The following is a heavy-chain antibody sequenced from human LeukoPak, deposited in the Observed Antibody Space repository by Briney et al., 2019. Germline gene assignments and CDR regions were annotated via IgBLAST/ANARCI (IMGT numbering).Heavy chain of an antibody. V-gene: IGHV4-34*01. J-gene: IGHJ5*02. CDR1: GGSFSGYY. D-gene: IGHD5-18*01. Sequence: SETLSLTCAVYGGSFSGYYWSWIRQPPGKGLEWIGEINHSGSTNYNPSLKSRVTISVDTSKNQFSLKLSSVTAADTAVYYCARARIQLWLRGARGFDPWGQGTLVTVSS. CDR3: ARARIQLWLRGARGFDP. CDR2: INHSGST.